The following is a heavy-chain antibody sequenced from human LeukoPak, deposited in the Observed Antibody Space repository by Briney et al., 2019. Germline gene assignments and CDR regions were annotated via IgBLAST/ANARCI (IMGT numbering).Heavy chain of an antibody. D-gene: IGHD6-19*01. Sequence: SQTLSLTCTVSGGSISSGSYYWSWIRQPAGKGLEWIGRIYTSGSTNYNPSLKSRVTISVDTSKNQFSLKLSSVTAADTAVYYCARVDIPPGYSSGWYYYYYYMDVWGKGTTVTISS. CDR2: IYTSGST. V-gene: IGHV4-61*02. J-gene: IGHJ6*03. CDR1: GGSISSGSYY. CDR3: ARVDIPPGYSSGWYYYYYYMDV.